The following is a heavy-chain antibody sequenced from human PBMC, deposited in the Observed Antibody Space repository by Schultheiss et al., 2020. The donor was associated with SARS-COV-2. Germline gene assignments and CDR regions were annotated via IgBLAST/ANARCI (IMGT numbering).Heavy chain of an antibody. CDR3: ARHRYSSSSYYFDY. V-gene: IGHV3-30*14. CDR2: ISYDGSNK. J-gene: IGHJ4*02. CDR1: GFTFSSYA. D-gene: IGHD6-13*01. Sequence: GGSLRLSCAASGFTFSSYAMHWVRQAPGKGLEWVAVISYDGSNKYYADSVKGRFTISRDNAKNTLYLQMNSLRAEDTAVYYCARHRYSSSSYYFDYWGQGTLVTVSS.